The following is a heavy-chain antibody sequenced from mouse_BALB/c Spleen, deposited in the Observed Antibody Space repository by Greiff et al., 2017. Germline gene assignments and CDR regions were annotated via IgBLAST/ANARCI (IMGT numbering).Heavy chain of an antibody. CDR1: GFTFSSFG. J-gene: IGHJ4*01. V-gene: IGHV5-17*02. D-gene: IGHD2-3*01. CDR2: ISSGSSTI. CDR3: ARRRGYDGYYVAMDD. Sequence: EVMLVESGGGLVQPGGSRKLSCAASGFTFSSFGMHWVRQAPEKGLEWVAYISSGSSTIYYADTVKGRFTISRDNPKNTLFLQMTSLRSEDTAMYYCARRRGYDGYYVAMDDWNQGTSDTVSS.